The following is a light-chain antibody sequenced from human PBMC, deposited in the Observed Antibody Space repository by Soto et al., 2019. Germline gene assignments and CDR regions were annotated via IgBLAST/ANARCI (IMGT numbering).Light chain of an antibody. J-gene: IGKJ1*01. CDR2: AAS. V-gene: IGKV1-39*01. Sequence: DIQMTQSPSSLSASVGDRVTITCRASQSISSYLNWYKQKPGKAPKLLIYAASSLQSGVPSRFSGSGSETDFTLTISSLQPEYFATYYCQQSYSTPRTFGQGTQVEIK. CDR3: QQSYSTPRT. CDR1: QSISSY.